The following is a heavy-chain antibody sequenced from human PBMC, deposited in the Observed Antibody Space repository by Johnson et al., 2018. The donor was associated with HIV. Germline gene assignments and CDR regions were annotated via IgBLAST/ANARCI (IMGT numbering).Heavy chain of an antibody. CDR1: GFTFSSYA. Sequence: QVQLVESGGGVVQPGRSLRLSCAASGFTFSSYAMHWVRQAPGKGLEWVAVISYDGRDAYYADSVKGRFTSSRDNSKNTLYLQMNSLRPEDSAVYYCATLWFGEVSVYDAFDVWGQGTMVTVSS. J-gene: IGHJ3*01. CDR2: ISYDGRDA. D-gene: IGHD3-10*01. CDR3: ATLWFGEVSVYDAFDV. V-gene: IGHV3-30*04.